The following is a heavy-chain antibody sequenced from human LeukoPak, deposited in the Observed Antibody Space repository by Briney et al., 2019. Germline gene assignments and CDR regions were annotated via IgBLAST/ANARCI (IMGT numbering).Heavy chain of an antibody. CDR1: GGSISSYH. J-gene: IGHJ5*02. CDR2: IYYSGST. CDR3: ARGTYDFWSGYYLS. Sequence: SETLSLTCTVSGGSISSYHWSWIRQPPGKGLEWIGYIYYSGSTNYNPSLKSRVTISVDTSKNQFSLKLSSVTAADTAVYYCARGTYDFWSGYYLSWGQGTLVTVSS. V-gene: IGHV4-59*01. D-gene: IGHD3-3*01.